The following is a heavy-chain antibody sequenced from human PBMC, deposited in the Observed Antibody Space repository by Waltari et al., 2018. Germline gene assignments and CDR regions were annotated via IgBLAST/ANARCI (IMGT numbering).Heavy chain of an antibody. V-gene: IGHV4-59*01. D-gene: IGHD2-2*01. Sequence: QVQLQESGPGLVKPSETLSLTCTVSGGSISSYYWSWIRQPPGKGLEWIGYIYYSGSTNYNPSLNSRVTISVDTSKNQFSLKLSSGTAADTAVYYCARGATSKDPIDYWGQGTLVTVSS. J-gene: IGHJ4*02. CDR2: IYYSGST. CDR3: ARGATSKDPIDY. CDR1: GGSISSYY.